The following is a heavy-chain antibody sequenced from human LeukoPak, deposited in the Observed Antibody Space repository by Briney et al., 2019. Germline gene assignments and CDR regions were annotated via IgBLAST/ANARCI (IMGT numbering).Heavy chain of an antibody. CDR1: GFSVSRNY. J-gene: IGHJ4*02. CDR3: ARVIWSAGKYYFDY. V-gene: IGHV3-66*01. D-gene: IGHD3-16*01. Sequence: GGSLRLSCAASGFSVSRNYMTWVRQAPGKGLEWVSVIYSGGSTDYADSVKDRFTISRDNPKNTLYLQMNSLRAEDTAVYYCARVIWSAGKYYFDYWGQGTLVTVSP. CDR2: IYSGGST.